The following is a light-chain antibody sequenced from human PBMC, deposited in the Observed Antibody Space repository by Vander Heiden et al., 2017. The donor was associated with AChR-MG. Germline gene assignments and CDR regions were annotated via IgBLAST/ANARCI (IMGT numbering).Light chain of an antibody. CDR2: WAS. J-gene: IGKJ2*01. CDR1: QSVLYSSNNKNY. Sequence: GSLGERATINCKSSQSVLYSSNNKNYLAWYQQKPGQSPKLLIYWASTRESGVPDRFSGSGSGTDFTLTISSLQAEDVAVYYCQQYYSAPYTFGQGTKLEIK. V-gene: IGKV4-1*01. CDR3: QQYYSAPYT.